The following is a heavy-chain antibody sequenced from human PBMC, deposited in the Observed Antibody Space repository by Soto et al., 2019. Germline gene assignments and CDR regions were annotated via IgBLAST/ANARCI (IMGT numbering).Heavy chain of an antibody. CDR2: IYYSGTT. V-gene: IGHV4-59*01. D-gene: IGHD6-25*01. Sequence: SETLSLTCSVSGGSISNNYWTWIRQPPGKGLQWIGYIYYSGTTNYNPSLKSRVTISVDTSKNQFSLKLNSVTAADTAVYYCARPHGGSSGWDNWFDPWGQGTLVTVSS. J-gene: IGHJ5*02. CDR1: GGSISNNY. CDR3: ARPHGGSSGWDNWFDP.